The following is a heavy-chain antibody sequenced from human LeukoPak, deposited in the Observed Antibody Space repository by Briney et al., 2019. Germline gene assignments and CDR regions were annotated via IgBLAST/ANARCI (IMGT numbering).Heavy chain of an antibody. V-gene: IGHV4-4*07. CDR3: ARKTRIEAYSSSLFDY. D-gene: IGHD6-6*01. J-gene: IGHJ4*02. CDR2: IYNSGST. CDR1: GGSISSYY. Sequence: SETLSLTCTVSGGSISSYYWSWIRQPAEKGREGIGRIYNSGSTNYNPSLKSRVTISVDTSKNQFSLKLSSVTAADTAVYYCARKTRIEAYSSSLFDYWGQGTLVTVSS.